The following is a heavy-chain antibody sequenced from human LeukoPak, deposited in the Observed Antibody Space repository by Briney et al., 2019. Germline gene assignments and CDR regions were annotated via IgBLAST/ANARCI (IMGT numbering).Heavy chain of an antibody. CDR3: ARGAQWLGAFDI. D-gene: IGHD6-19*01. CDR2: IYYSGST. CDR1: GGSISSYY. Sequence: PSETLSLTCTVSGGSISSYYWSWIRQPPGKGLEWIGYIYYSGSTNYNPSLKSRVTISVDTSKNQFSLKLSSVTAADTAVYYCARGAQWLGAFDIWGQGTMVTVSS. V-gene: IGHV4-59*01. J-gene: IGHJ3*02.